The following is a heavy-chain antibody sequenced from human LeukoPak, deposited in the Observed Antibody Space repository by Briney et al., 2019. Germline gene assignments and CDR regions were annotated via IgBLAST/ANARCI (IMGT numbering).Heavy chain of an antibody. Sequence: GGSLRLYCAASGFTVATNYMSWVRQAPGKGLQWVSVIYGDGHTYYADSVKGRFTISRDNSKNTLYLQMNSLRAEDTAVYFCARAGYYDSSGYYYFFDYWGQGTLVTVSS. CDR2: IYGDGHT. D-gene: IGHD3-22*01. CDR3: ARAGYYDSSGYYYFFDY. V-gene: IGHV3-66*01. J-gene: IGHJ4*02. CDR1: GFTVATNY.